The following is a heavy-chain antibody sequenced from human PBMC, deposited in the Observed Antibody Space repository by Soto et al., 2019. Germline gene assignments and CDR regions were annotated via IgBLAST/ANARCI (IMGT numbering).Heavy chain of an antibody. Sequence: GGPLRTACEAPVFTVTRASMNWVRQVPGKGLEWVASISSGSSDTWYADSVKGRFIICRDNAQNSLFLQMNTLRPEDTAMYYRARVAWWGPVTQVTVCS. CDR2: ISSGSSDT. CDR1: VFTVTRAS. J-gene: IGHJ4*02. V-gene: IGHV3-21*01. CDR3: ARVAW.